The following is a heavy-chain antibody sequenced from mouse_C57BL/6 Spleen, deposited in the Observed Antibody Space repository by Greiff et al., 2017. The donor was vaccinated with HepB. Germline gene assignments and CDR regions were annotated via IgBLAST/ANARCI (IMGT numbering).Heavy chain of an antibody. D-gene: IGHD2-5*01. CDR1: GYTFTSYW. V-gene: IGHV1-50*01. Sequence: QVHVKQPGAELVKPGASVKLSCKASGYTFTSYWMQWVKQRPGQGLEWIGEIDPSDSYTNYNQKFKGKATLTVDTSSSTAYMQLSRLTSEDSAVYYCARGGNSIDYWGQGTTLTVSS. CDR3: ARGGNSIDY. J-gene: IGHJ2*01. CDR2: IDPSDSYT.